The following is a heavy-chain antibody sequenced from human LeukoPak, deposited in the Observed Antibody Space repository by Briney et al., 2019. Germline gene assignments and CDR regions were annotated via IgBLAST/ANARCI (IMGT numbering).Heavy chain of an antibody. CDR2: ISYDGTSK. D-gene: IGHD3-10*01. Sequence: PGGSLRLSCAASGITFSNYAMHWVRQAPGKGLECVAVISYDGTSKHYADSVKGRFTISRDNSKNTLYLQVDSLRVEDTAVYYCAKGEGSGIHYYSMDVWGHGTTVTVSS. CDR3: AKGEGSGIHYYSMDV. V-gene: IGHV3-30-3*01. CDR1: GITFSNYA. J-gene: IGHJ6*02.